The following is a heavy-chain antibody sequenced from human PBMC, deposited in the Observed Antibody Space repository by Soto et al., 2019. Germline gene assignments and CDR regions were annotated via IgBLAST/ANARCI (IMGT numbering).Heavy chain of an antibody. Sequence: ASVKVSCKASGDTFSSYGISWVRQAPGQGLEWMGWMNPNSGNTGYAQNFRGRVTMTQNTAIGTAYMDLSSLRSDDTATYYCTRAYGAETFDFWGQGTRVTVSS. D-gene: IGHD3-10*01. CDR2: MNPNSGNT. V-gene: IGHV1-8*02. CDR1: GDTFSSYG. CDR3: TRAYGAETFDF. J-gene: IGHJ5*01.